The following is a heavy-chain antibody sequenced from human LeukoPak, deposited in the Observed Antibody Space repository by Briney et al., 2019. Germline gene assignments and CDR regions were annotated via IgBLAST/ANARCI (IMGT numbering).Heavy chain of an antibody. J-gene: IGHJ6*03. V-gene: IGHV4-39*07. CDR3: ARSPSLYYDFWSGSLMDV. CDR2: IYYSGST. D-gene: IGHD3-3*01. Sequence: SETLSLTCTVSGGSISRSSHYWGWIRQPPGKGLEWIGSIYYSGSTYYNPSLKSRVTISVDTSKNQFSLKLSSVTAADTGVYYCARSPSLYYDFWSGSLMDVWGKGTTVNVSS. CDR1: GGSISRSSHY.